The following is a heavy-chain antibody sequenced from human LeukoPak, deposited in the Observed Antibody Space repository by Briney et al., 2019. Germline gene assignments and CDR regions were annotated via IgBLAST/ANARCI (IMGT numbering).Heavy chain of an antibody. V-gene: IGHV3-33*01. Sequence: GGSLRLSCATSGFTFSSYGIDWVRQAPGKGLEWAAVIWSDGSEKYYADSVKGRFSISRDKSKSTVYLQMDSLRAEDTAVYYCARDSWGLDCWGQGTLVTVSS. D-gene: IGHD6-13*01. CDR1: GFTFSSYG. J-gene: IGHJ4*02. CDR3: ARDSWGLDC. CDR2: IWSDGSEK.